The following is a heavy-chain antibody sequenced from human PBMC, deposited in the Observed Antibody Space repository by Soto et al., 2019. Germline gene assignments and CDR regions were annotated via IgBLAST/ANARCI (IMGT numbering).Heavy chain of an antibody. Sequence: QVQLQESGPGLVKPSETLSLTCTVSGGSISSYFWSWIRQPPGKGLEWIGYIYYSGSTNYNPSLVGRVTLSGGTSTNQFSLKLSSVTAAYTAVYYCVSESTVTDAFDIWGQGTMVTVSA. V-gene: IGHV4-59*01. CDR2: IYYSGST. CDR3: VSESTVTDAFDI. D-gene: IGHD4-17*01. J-gene: IGHJ3*02. CDR1: GGSISSYF.